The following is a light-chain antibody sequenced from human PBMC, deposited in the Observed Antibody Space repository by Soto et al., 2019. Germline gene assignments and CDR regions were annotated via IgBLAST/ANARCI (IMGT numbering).Light chain of an antibody. Sequence: EIVLTQSPGTLSLSPGERATLSCRASQTVGRNYLAWYQQKPGQTPRLLIHDASNRATGIPDRISGSGSGTDFTLIISRLEPEDFAVYYCQQYASSPLTFGGGTKVEIK. CDR3: QQYASSPLT. V-gene: IGKV3-20*01. CDR2: DAS. J-gene: IGKJ4*01. CDR1: QTVGRNY.